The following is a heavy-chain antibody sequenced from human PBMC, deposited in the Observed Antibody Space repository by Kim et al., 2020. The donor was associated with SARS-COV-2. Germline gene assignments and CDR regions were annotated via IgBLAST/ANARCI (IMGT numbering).Heavy chain of an antibody. CDR1: GFTFSSYA. Sequence: GGSLRLSCAASGFTFSSYAMSWVRQAPGKGLEWVSTMSGSGGSTYYTDSVKGRFTMSRDNAKNTLYLQMNSLRAEDTAVYFCAKVRGGIVGAKDYWGQGTLLTVSS. D-gene: IGHD1-26*01. CDR3: AKVRGGIVGAKDY. V-gene: IGHV3-23*01. J-gene: IGHJ4*02. CDR2: MSGSGGST.